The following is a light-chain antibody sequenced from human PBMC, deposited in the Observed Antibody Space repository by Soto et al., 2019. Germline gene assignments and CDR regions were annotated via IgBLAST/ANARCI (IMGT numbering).Light chain of an antibody. J-gene: IGKJ1*01. Sequence: DIQMTQSPSSLSASVGNRVTITCQASQDIATYLNWYQQKPGKAPNLLIYDASNLETGVPSRFSGGGSGTEFTLTISSLQPDDFATYYCQHYNSYSEAFRQGTKVDIK. CDR2: DAS. CDR1: QDIATY. V-gene: IGKV1-33*01. CDR3: QHYNSYSEA.